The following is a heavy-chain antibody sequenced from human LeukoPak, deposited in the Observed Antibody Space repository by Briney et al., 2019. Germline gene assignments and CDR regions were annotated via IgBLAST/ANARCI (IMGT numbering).Heavy chain of an antibody. CDR2: MNPNSGDT. CDR1: GYTFTSYD. CDR3: ARSTRRKGVEDLDY. Sequence: GASVKVSCKASGYTFTSYDINWVRQATGQGLEWMGWMNPNSGDTNYAQKFQGRVTMTRDTSISTAYMEVSRLRSDDTAVYYCARSTRRKGVEDLDYWGQGTLVTVSS. J-gene: IGHJ4*02. V-gene: IGHV1-2*02. D-gene: IGHD3-3*01.